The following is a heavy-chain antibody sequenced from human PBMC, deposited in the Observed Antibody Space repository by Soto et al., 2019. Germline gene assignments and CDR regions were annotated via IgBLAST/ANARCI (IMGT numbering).Heavy chain of an antibody. V-gene: IGHV3-23*01. CDR1: GFTFSIYA. J-gene: IGHJ4*02. Sequence: GGSLRLSCAASGFTFSIYAMSWVRQAPGKGLEWVSAISGSGGSTYYADSVKGRFTISRDNSKNTLYLQMNSLRAEDTAVYYCAKVGSSWSYYFDYWGQGTLVTVSS. D-gene: IGHD6-13*01. CDR2: ISGSGGST. CDR3: AKVGSSWSYYFDY.